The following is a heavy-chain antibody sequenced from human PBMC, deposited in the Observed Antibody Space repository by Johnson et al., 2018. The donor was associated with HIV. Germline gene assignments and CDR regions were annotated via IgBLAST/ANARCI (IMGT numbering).Heavy chain of an antibody. CDR3: AKHPDAFDI. J-gene: IGHJ3*02. V-gene: IGHV3-7*01. CDR1: GFTFSSYW. CDR2: IRQAGNAK. Sequence: VQLVESGGGLVQPGGSLRLSCAASGFTFSSYWMNWVRQAPGKGLEWVANIRQAGNAKHYVDSVRGRFTISRDNAKNTLYLQMNSLRAEDTAVYYCAKHPDAFDIWGQGTMVTVSS.